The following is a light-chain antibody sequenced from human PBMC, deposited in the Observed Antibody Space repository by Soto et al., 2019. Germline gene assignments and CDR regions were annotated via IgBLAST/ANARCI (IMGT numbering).Light chain of an antibody. V-gene: IGKV1-8*01. Sequence: PSSFSASTGDRVTITCRASQGISSYLAWYQQKPGKAPKLLIYAASTLQSGVPSRFSGSGSGTDFTLTISCLQSEDFATYYCQQYYSYPRTFGQGTKVDIK. CDR1: QGISSY. J-gene: IGKJ1*01. CDR3: QQYYSYPRT. CDR2: AAS.